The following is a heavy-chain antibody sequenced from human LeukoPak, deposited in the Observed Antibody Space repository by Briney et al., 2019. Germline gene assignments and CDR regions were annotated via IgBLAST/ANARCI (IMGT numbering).Heavy chain of an antibody. V-gene: IGHV1-2*06. CDR1: GYTLTGYY. J-gene: IGHJ5*02. D-gene: IGHD2-15*01. CDR3: ARDRSDNWFDP. Sequence: ASVKVSCKASGYTLTGYYMHWVRQAPGQGLEWMGRINPNSGGTNYAQKFQGRVTMTRDTSISTAYMELSRLRSDDTAVYYCARDRSDNWFDPWGQGTLVTVSS. CDR2: INPNSGGT.